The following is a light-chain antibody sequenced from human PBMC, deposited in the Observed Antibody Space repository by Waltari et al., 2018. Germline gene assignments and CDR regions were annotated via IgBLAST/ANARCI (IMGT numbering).Light chain of an antibody. CDR2: KAS. V-gene: IGKV1-5*03. Sequence: DIQMTQPPSTLSASVGDRVTITCRASQSISSWLAWYQQKPGKAPKLLIYKASSLESGVPSRFSGSGSGTEFTLTISSLQPDDFATYYCQQYNSYSQVFTFGPGTKVDIK. CDR1: QSISSW. CDR3: QQYNSYSQVFT. J-gene: IGKJ3*01.